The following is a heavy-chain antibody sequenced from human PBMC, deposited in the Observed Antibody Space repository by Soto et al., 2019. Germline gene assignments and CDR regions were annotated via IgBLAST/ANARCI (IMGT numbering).Heavy chain of an antibody. CDR2: ISDSGDST. J-gene: IGHJ4*02. D-gene: IGHD3-10*01. V-gene: IGHV3-23*01. CDR3: AKDGFSGSGKYYFDY. Sequence: EVHLLESGGGSVQPGGSLRLSCAASGFTFSNYAMNWVRQAPGKGLEWVSVISDSGDSTYYADSVKGRFTISRDKSKNTLYLHMNSLTAEDTAVYYCAKDGFSGSGKYYFDYWGQGTLVTVSS. CDR1: GFTFSNYA.